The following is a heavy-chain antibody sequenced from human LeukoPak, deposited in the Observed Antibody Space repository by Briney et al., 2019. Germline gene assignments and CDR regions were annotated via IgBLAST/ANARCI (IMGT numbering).Heavy chain of an antibody. D-gene: IGHD4-17*01. CDR3: ARDLLGDYGTFDI. Sequence: SETLSLTCTVSGGSITTYYWSWIRQPAGREVEWIGRVYNTGSTKYNPSLESRVTMSVDTSSNRFSLNLRSVTAADTAVYYCARDLLGDYGTFDIWGQGTMVTVSS. CDR1: GGSITTYY. J-gene: IGHJ3*02. CDR2: VYNTGST. V-gene: IGHV4-4*07.